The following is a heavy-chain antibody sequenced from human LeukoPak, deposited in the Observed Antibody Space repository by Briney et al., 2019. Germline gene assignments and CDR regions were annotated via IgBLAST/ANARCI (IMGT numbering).Heavy chain of an antibody. CDR1: GFTVRNTY. D-gene: IGHD6-13*01. CDR3: ARHIAAAGTGLNS. CDR2: IYSGGST. V-gene: IGHV3-53*01. J-gene: IGHJ5*02. Sequence: GGSLRLSCAASGFTVRNTYMSWVRQAPGKGLEWVSVIYSGGSTYYADSVKGRFTISRDNSKNTLYLQMNSLRADDTAVYYCARHIAAAGTGLNSWGQGTLTTVSS.